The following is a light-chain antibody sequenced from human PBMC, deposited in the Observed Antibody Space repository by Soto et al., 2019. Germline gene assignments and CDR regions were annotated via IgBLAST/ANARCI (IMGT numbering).Light chain of an antibody. J-gene: IGKJ5*01. V-gene: IGKV3-20*01. CDR3: QQYGSSTST. Sequence: EIVMTQSPGTLALSPGERATLSYRARQSVSSSYLAWYQQKPGQDPRHLIYRASSRATGIPDRFSGSGSGTDVTPTISSLEPEDFAVYYCQQYGSSTSTFGQGTRLEIK. CDR2: RAS. CDR1: QSVSSSY.